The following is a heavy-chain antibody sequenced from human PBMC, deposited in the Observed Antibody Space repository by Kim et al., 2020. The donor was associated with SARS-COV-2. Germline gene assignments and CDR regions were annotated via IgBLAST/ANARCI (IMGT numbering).Heavy chain of an antibody. J-gene: IGHJ4*02. D-gene: IGHD2-15*01. V-gene: IGHV3-21*01. CDR3: ARDLNAYSLAALDY. CDR2: ISSSSSYI. CDR1: GFTFSSYS. Sequence: GGSLRLSCAASGFTFSSYSMNWVRQAPGKGLEWVSYISSSSSYIYYADSVKGRFTISRDNAKNSLYLQMNSLRAEDTAVYYCARDLNAYSLAALDYWGQGTLVTVSS.